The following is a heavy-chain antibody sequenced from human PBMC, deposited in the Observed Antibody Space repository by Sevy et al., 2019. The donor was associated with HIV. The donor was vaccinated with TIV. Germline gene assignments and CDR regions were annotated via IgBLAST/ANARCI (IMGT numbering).Heavy chain of an antibody. Sequence: ASVKVSCKASGYTLTIYDINWVRQATGQGLEWVGWMNPNSGNTGYAQMFQGRVTMTRNTSISTAYMELSSLRSEDTAVFYCARGASLYSSSIIEYDYWGQGSLVTVSS. CDR2: MNPNSGNT. D-gene: IGHD6-6*01. V-gene: IGHV1-8*01. CDR1: GYTLTIYD. J-gene: IGHJ4*02. CDR3: ARGASLYSSSIIEYDY.